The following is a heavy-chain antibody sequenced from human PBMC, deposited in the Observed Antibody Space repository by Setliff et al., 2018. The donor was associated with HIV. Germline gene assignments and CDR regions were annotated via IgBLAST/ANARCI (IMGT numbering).Heavy chain of an antibody. CDR2: INPSGGST. J-gene: IGHJ4*02. V-gene: IGHV1-46*01. CDR1: GYTFTSYY. Sequence: ASVKVSCKASGYTFTSYYMHWVRQAPGQGLEWMGIINPSGGSTSYAQEFQGRVTITADETTSTAYMELSSLRSEDTAVYFCARDPVSDNSATPYYFDYWGQGTLVTVSS. CDR3: ARDPVSDNSATPYYFDY. D-gene: IGHD2-21*01.